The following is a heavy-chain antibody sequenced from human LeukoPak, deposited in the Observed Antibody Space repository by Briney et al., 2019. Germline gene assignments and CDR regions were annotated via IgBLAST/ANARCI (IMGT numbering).Heavy chain of an antibody. CDR1: GGSVSSGSYY. J-gene: IGHJ6*02. Sequence: SETLSLTCTVSGGSVSSGSYYWSWIRQPPGKGLEWIGYIYYSGSTNYNPSLKSRVTISVDTSKNQFSLKLSSVTAADTAVYYCARGPVLTYYDFWSGYPYGMDVWGQGTTATVSS. CDR2: IYYSGST. D-gene: IGHD3-3*01. CDR3: ARGPVLTYYDFWSGYPYGMDV. V-gene: IGHV4-61*01.